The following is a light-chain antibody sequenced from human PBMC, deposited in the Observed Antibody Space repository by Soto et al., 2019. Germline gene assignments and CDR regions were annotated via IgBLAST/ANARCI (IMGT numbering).Light chain of an antibody. Sequence: QSALTQPASVSGSPGQSITISCTGTSSDVGGYNYVSWYQQHPGKAPKLMIYDVDNRPSGVSNRFSGSKSGNTACLTISGLQAEDEADYYCSSYTSSSTGVFGTGTKLTVL. V-gene: IGLV2-14*01. CDR2: DVD. J-gene: IGLJ1*01. CDR3: SSYTSSSTGV. CDR1: SSDVGGYNY.